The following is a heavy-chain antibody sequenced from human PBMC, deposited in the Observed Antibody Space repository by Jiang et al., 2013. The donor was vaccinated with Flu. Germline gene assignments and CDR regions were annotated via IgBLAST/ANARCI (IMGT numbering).Heavy chain of an antibody. Sequence: RLSCAASGFNFNRQWMHWVRQAPGQGLVWVSQIHGDGSKPSYADSARGRFTISRDNAKDTVYLQMNSLRVEDTAVYYCVADGVTRPGTAVFDLWGQGELVTVSS. V-gene: IGHV3-74*01. D-gene: IGHD6-19*01. CDR3: VADGVTRPGTAVFDL. J-gene: IGHJ4*02. CDR2: IHGDGSKP. CDR1: GFNFNRQW.